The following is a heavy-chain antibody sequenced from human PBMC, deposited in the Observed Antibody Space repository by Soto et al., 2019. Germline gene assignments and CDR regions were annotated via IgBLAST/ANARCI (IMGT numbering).Heavy chain of an antibody. D-gene: IGHD6-13*01. V-gene: IGHV4-59*01. J-gene: IGHJ4*02. Sequence: PSETLSLTCSVSGGSISSYYWSWIRQPPGKGLEWIGYISYSGSTNYNPSLKSRVTISVDTSKNQFSLKLNSVTAADTAVYYCARGRHSRLSQLWDYWGQGTLVTVSS. CDR1: GGSISSYY. CDR2: ISYSGST. CDR3: ARGRHSRLSQLWDY.